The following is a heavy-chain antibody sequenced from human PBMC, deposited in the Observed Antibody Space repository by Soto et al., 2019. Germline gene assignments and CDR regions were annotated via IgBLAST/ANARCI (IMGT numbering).Heavy chain of an antibody. CDR2: IYYSGST. D-gene: IGHD7-27*01. Sequence: QLQLQESGPGLVKPSETLSLTCTVSGGSISSYYWGWIRRPPGKGLEWIGSIYYSGSTYYNPSLKSRVTISADTSKNQFSLLLSSVTAAATAVYYCARRWGYSLDYWGQGTLVTVSS. CDR3: ARRWGYSLDY. CDR1: GGSISSYY. J-gene: IGHJ4*02. V-gene: IGHV4-39*01.